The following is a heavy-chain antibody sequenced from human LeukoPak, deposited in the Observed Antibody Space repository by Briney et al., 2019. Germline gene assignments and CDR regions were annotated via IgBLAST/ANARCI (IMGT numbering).Heavy chain of an antibody. Sequence: GGSLRLSCAASGFTFSSYAMSWVRQAPGKGLEWVSAISGSGGSTYYADSVKGRFTISRDNSKNTLYLQMNSLRAEDTALYYCAKALHRIVVVPAAIYWGQGTLVTVSS. J-gene: IGHJ4*02. CDR3: AKALHRIVVVPAAIY. D-gene: IGHD2-2*01. V-gene: IGHV3-23*01. CDR2: ISGSGGST. CDR1: GFTFSSYA.